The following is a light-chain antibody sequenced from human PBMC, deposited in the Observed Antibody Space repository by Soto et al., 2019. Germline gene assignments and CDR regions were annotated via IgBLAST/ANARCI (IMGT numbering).Light chain of an antibody. Sequence: QSALTQPASVSGSPGQSITISCTGTSSDVGSYNLVSWYQQHPGKAPKLKIYEGSKRPSGVSNRCAGSKSGNTASLTISGLQAEDEADYYCCSYAGSSTYVFGTGTKLTVL. CDR2: EGS. CDR3: CSYAGSSTYV. J-gene: IGLJ1*01. CDR1: SSDVGSYNL. V-gene: IGLV2-23*01.